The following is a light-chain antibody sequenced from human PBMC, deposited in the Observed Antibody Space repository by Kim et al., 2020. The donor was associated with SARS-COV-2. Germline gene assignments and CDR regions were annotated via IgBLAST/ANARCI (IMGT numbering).Light chain of an antibody. V-gene: IGLV7-46*01. J-gene: IGLJ2*01. CDR2: DTH. Sequence: QAVVTQEPSLTVSPGGTVTLTCGSSTGAVTNGHYPYWFQQKPGQAPTTLIYDTHNKHPWTPARFSASLLGGKGALTLSGAQPEDEADYFCSLSYSGAVVFGGGTKVTVL. CDR3: SLSYSGAVV. CDR1: TGAVTNGHY.